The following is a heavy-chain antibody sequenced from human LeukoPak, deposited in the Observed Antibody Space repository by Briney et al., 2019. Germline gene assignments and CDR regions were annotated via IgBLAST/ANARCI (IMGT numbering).Heavy chain of an antibody. CDR1: GFTFSSYG. CDR2: IWYDGSNK. CDR3: ARDGPVPYSYQTGGPDY. D-gene: IGHD5-18*01. Sequence: GGSLRLSCAASGFTFSSYGMHWVRQAPGKGLEWVAVIWYDGSNKYYADSVKGRFTISRDNSKNTLYLQMNSLRAEDTAVYYCARDGPVPYSYQTGGPDYWGQGTLVTVSS. J-gene: IGHJ4*02. V-gene: IGHV3-33*01.